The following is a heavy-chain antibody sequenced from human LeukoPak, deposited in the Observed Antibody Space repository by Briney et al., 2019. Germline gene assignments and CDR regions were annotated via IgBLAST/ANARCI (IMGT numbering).Heavy chain of an antibody. CDR3: AIRFPTYYYDSSGYSNYYGMDV. CDR2: IIPIFGTA. D-gene: IGHD3-22*01. J-gene: IGHJ6*02. V-gene: IGHV1-69*13. Sequence: GASVKVSCKASGGTFSSYAISWVRQAPGQGLEWMGGIIPIFGTANYAQKFQGRVTITADESTSTAYMELSSLRSEDTAVYYCAIRFPTYYYDSSGYSNYYGMDVWGQGTTVTVSS. CDR1: GGTFSSYA.